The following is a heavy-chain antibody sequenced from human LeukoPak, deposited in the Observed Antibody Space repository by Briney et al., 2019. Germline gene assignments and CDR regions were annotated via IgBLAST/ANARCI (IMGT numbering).Heavy chain of an antibody. Sequence: GGSLRLSCAASGFTFNNYVMNWVRQAPGKGLEWVSAITDSSTSTYYADSVKGRFTISRHNSKNTLYLQMNSLRAEDTAVYYCTRDFDFSSAIWGQGTLVTVSS. V-gene: IGHV3-23*01. J-gene: IGHJ4*02. CDR3: TRDFDFSSAI. CDR1: GFTFNNYV. D-gene: IGHD3-3*01. CDR2: ITDSSTST.